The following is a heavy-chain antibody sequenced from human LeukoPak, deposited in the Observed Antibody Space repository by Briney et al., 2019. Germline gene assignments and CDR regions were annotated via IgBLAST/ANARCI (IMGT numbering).Heavy chain of an antibody. Sequence: PSETLSLTCTVSGGSISSSSYYWSWIRQPPGKGLEWIGEINYSGSTNYNPSLKSRVTISVDTSKNQFSLKLSSVTAADTAVYYCARGGLSSTSPGIDYWGQGTLVTVSS. CDR1: GGSISSSSYY. D-gene: IGHD2-2*01. J-gene: IGHJ4*02. CDR3: ARGGLSSTSPGIDY. CDR2: INYSGST. V-gene: IGHV4-39*07.